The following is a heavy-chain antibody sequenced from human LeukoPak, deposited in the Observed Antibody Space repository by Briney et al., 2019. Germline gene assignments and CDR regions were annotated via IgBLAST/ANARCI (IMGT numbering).Heavy chain of an antibody. J-gene: IGHJ4*02. CDR1: GFTFDDYA. D-gene: IGHD6-19*01. CDR2: ISWNSGSI. Sequence: GRSLRLSCAASGFTFDDYAMHWVRQAPGKGLEWVSGISWNSGSIGYADSVKGRFTISRDNAKNSLYLQMNSLRAEDTALYYCAKDNGAVAVTYFDYWRQGTLVTVSS. CDR3: AKDNGAVAVTYFDY. V-gene: IGHV3-9*01.